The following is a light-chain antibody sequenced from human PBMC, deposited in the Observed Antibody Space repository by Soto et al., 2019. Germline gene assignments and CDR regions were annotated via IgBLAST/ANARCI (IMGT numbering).Light chain of an antibody. CDR2: EVS. CDR1: SSDVGGYNY. J-gene: IGLJ2*01. V-gene: IGLV2-14*01. CDR3: SSYTSSSTLVV. Sequence: QSALTQPASVSGSPGQSITISCTGTSSDVGGYNYVSWYQQHPGKAPKLMIYEVSNRPSGVSNRFSGSKSGTTASLTISGLQDEDEGDYYCSSYTSSSTLVVFGGGTQLTVL.